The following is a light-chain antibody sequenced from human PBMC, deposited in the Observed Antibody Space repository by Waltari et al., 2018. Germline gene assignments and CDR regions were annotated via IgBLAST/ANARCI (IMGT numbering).Light chain of an antibody. CDR1: GSHLGAGYE. Sequence: QSVLTQPPSVSGAPGQRVSISCTGSGSHLGAGYEVSWYQQHPGKAPKLLIYGTSTRPPGVPDRFFGSQSGTSASLAITALQAEDEAEYYCQSYDTSLSVVFGGGTKLTVL. V-gene: IGLV1-40*01. J-gene: IGLJ2*01. CDR2: GTS. CDR3: QSYDTSLSVV.